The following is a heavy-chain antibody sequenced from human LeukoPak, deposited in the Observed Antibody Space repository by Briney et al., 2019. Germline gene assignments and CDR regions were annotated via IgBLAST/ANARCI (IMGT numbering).Heavy chain of an antibody. D-gene: IGHD1-26*01. Sequence: GGSLRLSCAASGFTFEDHVMHWVRQAPGKGLGWVSSISWSGARVGYADAVKGRFTIARDNAKNSLLPQMNSLRSNGTSLYDCAKDLGGRATTVWGQGTLVTVSS. V-gene: IGHV3-9*01. J-gene: IGHJ4*02. CDR2: ISWSGARV. CDR1: GFTFEDHV. CDR3: AKDLGGRATTV.